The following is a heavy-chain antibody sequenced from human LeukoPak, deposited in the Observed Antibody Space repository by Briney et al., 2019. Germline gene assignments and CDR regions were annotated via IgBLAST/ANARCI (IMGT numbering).Heavy chain of an antibody. CDR1: GFTFSSYA. J-gene: IGHJ3*02. D-gene: IGHD2-2*02. CDR2: ISGSGGST. CDR3: ARDVRGGYCSSTSCYTSDAFDI. Sequence: PGGSLRLSCAASGFTFSSYAMSWVRQAPGKGLEWVSAISGSGGSTYYADSVKGRFTISRDNSKNSLYLQMNSLRAEDTAVYYCARDVRGGYCSSTSCYTSDAFDIWGQGTMVTVSS. V-gene: IGHV3-23*01.